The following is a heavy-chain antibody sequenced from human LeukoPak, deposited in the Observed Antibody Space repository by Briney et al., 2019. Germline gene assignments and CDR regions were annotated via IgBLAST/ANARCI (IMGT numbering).Heavy chain of an antibody. CDR2: IYYSGST. J-gene: IGHJ4*02. Sequence: SETLSLTCTVSGGSISSYYWSWIRQPPGKGLEWIGYIYYSGSTNYNPSLKSRVTISVDTSKNQFSLKLSSVTAADTAMYYCARGAGLLSYFDYWGQGTLVTVSS. V-gene: IGHV4-59*01. CDR1: GGSISSYY. CDR3: ARGAGLLSYFDY. D-gene: IGHD3-10*01.